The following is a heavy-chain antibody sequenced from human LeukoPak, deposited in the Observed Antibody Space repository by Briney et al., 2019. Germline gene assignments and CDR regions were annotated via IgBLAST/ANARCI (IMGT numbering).Heavy chain of an antibody. CDR2: TRNKANSYST. V-gene: IGHV3-72*01. Sequence: GGSLRLSCAASGFTLGDYFMDWVRQAPGKGLEWVGRTRNKANSYSTEYAASVKGRFIISRDESKNSLCLQMNSLKTEDTAVYYCARGYDGSANDAFHIWGQGTMVTVSS. J-gene: IGHJ3*02. D-gene: IGHD1-26*01. CDR1: GFTLGDYF. CDR3: ARGYDGSANDAFHI.